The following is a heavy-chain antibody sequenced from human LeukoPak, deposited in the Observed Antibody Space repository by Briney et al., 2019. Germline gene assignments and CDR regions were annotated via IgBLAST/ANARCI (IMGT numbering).Heavy chain of an antibody. D-gene: IGHD3-3*01. Sequence: ASVKVSCKASGYTFTSYGISWVRQAPGQGLEWMGWISAYNGNTNYAQKLQGRVTMTTDTSTSTAYMELRSLRSDDTAVYYCARTIGGVVITNYYYYMDVWGKGTTVTVSS. J-gene: IGHJ6*03. CDR1: GYTFTSYG. CDR2: ISAYNGNT. CDR3: ARTIGGVVITNYYYYMDV. V-gene: IGHV1-18*01.